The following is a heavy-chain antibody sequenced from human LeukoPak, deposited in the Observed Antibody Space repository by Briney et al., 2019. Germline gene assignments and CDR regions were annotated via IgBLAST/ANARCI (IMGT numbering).Heavy chain of an antibody. Sequence: PGGSLRLSCAASGFTFSDYYMSWIRQAPGRGLEWLSYISISGTTIYYADSVKGRFTISRDNAKNSLYLQVNSLRGEDTAVYYCARARAPVTRISSFDIWGQGTMVTVSS. V-gene: IGHV3-11*04. CDR3: ARARAPVTRISSFDI. CDR1: GFTFSDYY. CDR2: ISISGTTI. J-gene: IGHJ3*02. D-gene: IGHD4-17*01.